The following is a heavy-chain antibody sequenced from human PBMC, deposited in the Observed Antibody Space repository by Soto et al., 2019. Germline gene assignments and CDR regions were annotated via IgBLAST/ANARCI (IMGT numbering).Heavy chain of an antibody. D-gene: IGHD3-10*02. CDR3: ARLGLLGSGDAFDI. V-gene: IGHV4-39*01. Sequence: QLQLQESGPGLVKPSETLSLTCTVSGGSISSSSYYWGWIRQPPGKGLEWIGSIYYSGSTYYNPPLKSRVTMSVDTSKNQFSLKLSAVTAADTAVYYCARLGLLGSGDAFDIWGQGTMVTVSS. CDR2: IYYSGST. J-gene: IGHJ3*02. CDR1: GGSISSSSYY.